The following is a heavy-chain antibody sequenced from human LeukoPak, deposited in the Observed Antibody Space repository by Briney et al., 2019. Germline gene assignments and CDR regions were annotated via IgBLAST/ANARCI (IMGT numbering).Heavy chain of an antibody. CDR3: AREVWLAVAGFGY. J-gene: IGHJ4*02. CDR1: GFTFSSYA. Sequence: GGSLRLSCAASGFTFSSYAMHWVRQAPGKGLEWVAVISYDGSNKYYADSVKGRFTISRDNSKNTLYLQMNSLRAEDTAVYYCAREVWLAVAGFGYWGQGTLVTVSS. V-gene: IGHV3-30-3*01. D-gene: IGHD6-19*01. CDR2: ISYDGSNK.